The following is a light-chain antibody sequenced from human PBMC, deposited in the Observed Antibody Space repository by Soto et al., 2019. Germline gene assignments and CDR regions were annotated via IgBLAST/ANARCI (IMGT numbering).Light chain of an antibody. V-gene: IGKV3-20*01. Sequence: EVGLTQSPATLFLSPGERATLSCRASQSITNNYLAWYQQKPGLAPSLLIYGASSRATGIPHRFSGSWSGTSFTLTISRLEPDDFAVYFCQQYGSSPWTFGQGTKVEIK. CDR3: QQYGSSPWT. J-gene: IGKJ1*01. CDR2: GAS. CDR1: QSITNNY.